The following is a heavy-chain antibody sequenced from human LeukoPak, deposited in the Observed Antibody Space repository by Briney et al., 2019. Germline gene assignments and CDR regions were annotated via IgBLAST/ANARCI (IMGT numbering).Heavy chain of an antibody. CDR1: GFSVSVNY. CDR2: IYSGGNT. Sequence: GGSLRLSCAVSGFSVSVNYMSWVRKAPGKGLEWVSVIYSGGNTDSANADSVKGRFTISRDNSKNTLHLQMNSLRVEDTAVYYCARDRRLGAAGSFDIWGQGTMVTVSS. J-gene: IGHJ3*02. D-gene: IGHD1-26*01. V-gene: IGHV3-66*01. CDR3: ARDRRLGAAGSFDI.